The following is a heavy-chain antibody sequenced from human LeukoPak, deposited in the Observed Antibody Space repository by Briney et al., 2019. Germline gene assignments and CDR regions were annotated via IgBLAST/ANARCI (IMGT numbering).Heavy chain of an antibody. D-gene: IGHD2-15*01. Sequence: GGSLRLSCAASGFTFSSYEMNWVRQAPGKGLEWVSYISSSGSTIYYADSVKGRFTISRDNAKNSLYLQMNSLRAEDTAVYYCARDPAGYCSGGGCFDYWGQGTLVTVSS. CDR2: ISSSGSTI. CDR3: ARDPAGYCSGGGCFDY. CDR1: GFTFSSYE. V-gene: IGHV3-48*03. J-gene: IGHJ4*02.